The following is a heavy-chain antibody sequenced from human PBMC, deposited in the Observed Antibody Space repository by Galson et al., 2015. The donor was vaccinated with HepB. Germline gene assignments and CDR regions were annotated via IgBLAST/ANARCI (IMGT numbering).Heavy chain of an antibody. Sequence: SLRLSCAASGFTFSSYAMSWVRQAPGKGLEWVSTMSGSGDNTYYADSVKGRFTISRDNSKNTLYLQMNSLRDEDTALYYCAKDGSYWNFDHWGQGTPVTVSS. CDR2: MSGSGDNT. J-gene: IGHJ4*02. D-gene: IGHD1-26*01. CDR1: GFTFSSYA. CDR3: AKDGSYWNFDH. V-gene: IGHV3-23*01.